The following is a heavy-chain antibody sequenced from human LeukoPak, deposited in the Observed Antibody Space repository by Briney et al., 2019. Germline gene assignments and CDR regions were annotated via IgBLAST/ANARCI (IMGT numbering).Heavy chain of an antibody. J-gene: IGHJ5*02. CDR3: ARVGIAAAPGVWFDP. D-gene: IGHD6-13*01. Sequence: SETLSLTCTVSGGSISSYYWSWIRQPAGKGLEWIGRIYTSGGTNYNPSLKSRVTMSVDTSKNQFSLKLSSVTAADTAVYYCARVGIAAAPGVWFDPWGQGTLVTVSS. CDR1: GGSISSYY. CDR2: IYTSGGT. V-gene: IGHV4-4*07.